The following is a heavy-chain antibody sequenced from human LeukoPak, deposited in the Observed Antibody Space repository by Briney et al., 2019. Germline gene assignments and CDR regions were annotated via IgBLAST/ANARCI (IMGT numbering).Heavy chain of an antibody. J-gene: IGHJ5*02. CDR3: ARNGSQDYSNYFNWFDP. Sequence: ASVKVSCKASGYTFTAYYIHWVRQAPGQGLEWMGRINPNSGDTNYAQKFQGRVTMTRDTSISTAYMELSRLRSDDTAVYYCARNGSQDYSNYFNWFDPWGQGTLVTVSS. CDR1: GYTFTAYY. D-gene: IGHD4-11*01. V-gene: IGHV1-2*06. CDR2: INPNSGDT.